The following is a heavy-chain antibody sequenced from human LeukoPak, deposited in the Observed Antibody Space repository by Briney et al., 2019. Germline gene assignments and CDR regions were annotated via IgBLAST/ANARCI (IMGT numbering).Heavy chain of an antibody. CDR3: ARDQCSSTSCCAGYYGMDV. Sequence: GGSLRLSCAASGFTVSSNYMSWVRQAPGKGLEWVSVIYSGGSTYYADSVKGRFTISRDNSKNTLYLQMNSLRAEDTAVYYCARDQCSSTSCCAGYYGMDVWGQGTTVTVSS. V-gene: IGHV3-53*01. CDR2: IYSGGST. CDR1: GFTVSSNY. J-gene: IGHJ6*02. D-gene: IGHD2-2*01.